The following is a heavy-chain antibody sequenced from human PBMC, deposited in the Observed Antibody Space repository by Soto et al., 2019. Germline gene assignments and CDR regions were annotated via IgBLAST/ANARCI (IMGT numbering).Heavy chain of an antibody. J-gene: IGHJ5*02. V-gene: IGHV4-31*03. CDR1: GGSISSGGYY. CDR2: IYYSGST. D-gene: IGHD3-10*01. Sequence: QVQLQESGPGLVKPSQTLSLTCTVSGGSISSGGYYWSWIRQHPGKGLEWIGYIYYSGSTYYNPSLKCRVTISVDTSKNQFSLKLSSVTAADTAVYYCARDYYGSGSYYKRGTWSDPWGQGTLVTVSS. CDR3: ARDYYGSGSYYKRGTWSDP.